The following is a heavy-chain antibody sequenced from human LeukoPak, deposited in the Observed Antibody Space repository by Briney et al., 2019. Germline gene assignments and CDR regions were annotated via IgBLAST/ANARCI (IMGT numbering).Heavy chain of an antibody. D-gene: IGHD5-12*01. V-gene: IGHV1-3*03. Sequence: ASVKVSCKTSGYSFTNYGITWVRQAPGQRLEWMGWINAGNGNTKYSQEFQGRVTITRDTSASTAYMELSSLRSEDMAVYYCASYSGYSGYDILDVWGKGTTVTVSS. CDR1: GYSFTNYG. J-gene: IGHJ6*04. CDR3: ASYSGYSGYDILDV. CDR2: INAGNGNT.